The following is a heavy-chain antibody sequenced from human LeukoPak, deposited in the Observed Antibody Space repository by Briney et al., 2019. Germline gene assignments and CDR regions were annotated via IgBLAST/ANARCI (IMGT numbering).Heavy chain of an antibody. Sequence: GGSLRLSCAASGFTFSSYWMSWVRQAPGKGLEWVANIKQDGSEKYYVDSVKGRFTISGDNAKNSLYLQMNSLRAEDTAVYYCAREGLWYYYGSGSYYYYYYGMDVWGQGTTVTVSS. CDR2: IKQDGSEK. V-gene: IGHV3-7*01. CDR3: AREGLWYYYGSGSYYYYYYGMDV. J-gene: IGHJ6*02. CDR1: GFTFSSYW. D-gene: IGHD3-10*01.